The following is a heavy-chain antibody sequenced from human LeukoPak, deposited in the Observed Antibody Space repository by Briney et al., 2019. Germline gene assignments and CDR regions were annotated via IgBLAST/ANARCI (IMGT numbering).Heavy chain of an antibody. D-gene: IGHD6-6*01. V-gene: IGHV4-39*07. CDR2: IYYSGST. CDR1: GGFISSSSHY. CDR3: AREQSSSAGS. Sequence: PSETLSLTCTVSGGFISSSSHYWAWIRQPAGKGLEWIGSIYYSGSTYYSPSLKSRVTISVDTSKNQFSLKLSSVTAADTAVYYCAREQSSSAGSWGQGTLVTVSS. J-gene: IGHJ5*02.